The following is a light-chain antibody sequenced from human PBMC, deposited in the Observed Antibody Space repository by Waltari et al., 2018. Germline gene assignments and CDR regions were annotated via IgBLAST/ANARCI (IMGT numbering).Light chain of an antibody. Sequence: DIQMTQSPSSLSASVGDRVTITCQASQDISNFLNWYQQKPVKAPKLLIYDASNLQTGVPSRFSGSGSGTDFTFTISSLQPEDIATYYCQQYDDLPAFGPGTKVGI. J-gene: IGKJ3*01. CDR1: QDISNF. CDR2: DAS. CDR3: QQYDDLPA. V-gene: IGKV1-33*01.